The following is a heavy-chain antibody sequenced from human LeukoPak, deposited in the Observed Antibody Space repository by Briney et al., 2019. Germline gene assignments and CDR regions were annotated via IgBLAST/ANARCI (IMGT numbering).Heavy chain of an antibody. CDR1: GYTFTGYY. J-gene: IGHJ4*02. D-gene: IGHD3-10*01. Sequence: ASVKVSCKASGYTFTGYYMHWVRQAPGQGLEWMGWINPNSGGTNYAQKFQGRVTMTRDTSISTAYMELSRLRSDDTAVYYCARVIGFGELSLGYWGQGILVTVSS. V-gene: IGHV1-2*02. CDR2: INPNSGGT. CDR3: ARVIGFGELSLGY.